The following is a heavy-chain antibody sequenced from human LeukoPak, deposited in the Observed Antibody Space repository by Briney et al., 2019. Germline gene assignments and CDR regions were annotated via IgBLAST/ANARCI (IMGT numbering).Heavy chain of an antibody. CDR3: ARMIQYYYGSGSYLYP. Sequence: ASVKVSCKASGGTFNSYAISWVRQAPGQGLEWMGGIIPIFGTANYAQKFQGRVTITADKSTSTAYMELSSLRSEDTAVYYCARMIQYYYGSGSYLYPWGQGTLVTVSS. V-gene: IGHV1-69*06. CDR1: GGTFNSYA. D-gene: IGHD3-10*01. J-gene: IGHJ5*02. CDR2: IIPIFGTA.